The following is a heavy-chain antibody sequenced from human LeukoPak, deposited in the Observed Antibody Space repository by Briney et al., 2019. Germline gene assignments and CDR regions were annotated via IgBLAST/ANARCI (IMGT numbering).Heavy chain of an antibody. J-gene: IGHJ4*02. V-gene: IGHV4-61*01. D-gene: IGHD5-18*01. CDR3: ARGSRGYTYG. CDR1: GASVSSGSYY. Sequence: PSETLSLTCTVSGASVSSGSYYWSWIRQPPGKGLEWIGYIYYSGSTNYNPSLKSRVTISVDTSKNQFSLKLSSATAADTAVYYCARGSRGYTYGWGQGTLVTVSS. CDR2: IYYSGST.